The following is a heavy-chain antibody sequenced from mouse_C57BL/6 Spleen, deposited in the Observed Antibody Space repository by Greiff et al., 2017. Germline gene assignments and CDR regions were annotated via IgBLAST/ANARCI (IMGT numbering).Heavy chain of an antibody. V-gene: IGHV1-59*01. D-gene: IGHD2-1*01. J-gene: IGHJ1*03. Sequence: VQLQQPGAELVRPGTSVKLSCKASGYTFTSYWMHWVKQRPGQGLEWIGVIDPSDSYTNYNQKFKGKATLTVDTSSSTAYMQLSSLTSEDSAVYYCAREGNYGYFDVWGTGTTVTVSS. CDR2: IDPSDSYT. CDR3: AREGNYGYFDV. CDR1: GYTFTSYW.